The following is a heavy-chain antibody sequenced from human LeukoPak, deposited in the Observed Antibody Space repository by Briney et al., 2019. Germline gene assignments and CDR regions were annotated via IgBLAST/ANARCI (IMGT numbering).Heavy chain of an antibody. Sequence: GGSLRLSCAASGFTFSSYAMHWVRQAPGKGLEWVAVISYDGSNKYYADSVKGRFTISRDNSKNTLYLQMNSLRAEDTAVYYCARRSGRNYYYYYGMDVWGQGTTVTVSS. CDR1: GFTFSSYA. CDR3: ARRSGRNYYYYYGMDV. J-gene: IGHJ6*02. CDR2: ISYDGSNK. D-gene: IGHD5-12*01. V-gene: IGHV3-30*04.